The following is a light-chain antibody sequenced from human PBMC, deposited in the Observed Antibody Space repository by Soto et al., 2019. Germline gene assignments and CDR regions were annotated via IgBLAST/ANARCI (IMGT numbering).Light chain of an antibody. J-gene: IGKJ4*01. V-gene: IGKV1-12*01. CDR1: QAIGYW. CDR2: PAS. CDR3: QQENSFPLT. Sequence: DIQMTQSPSPVSASVGDRVTITCRASQAIGYWLAWYQQKPGKAPKLLIYPASNLQSGVPSRFSGSGSGTDLTLTISSLQPEDFAIYYCQQENSFPLTFGGGTKVEIK.